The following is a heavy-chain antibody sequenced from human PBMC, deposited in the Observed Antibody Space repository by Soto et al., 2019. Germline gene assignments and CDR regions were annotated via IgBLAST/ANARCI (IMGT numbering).Heavy chain of an antibody. CDR2: ISGSGGST. V-gene: IGHV3-23*01. J-gene: IGHJ5*02. CDR1: GFTFSSYA. CDR3: AKVFPVNVYSSGWWGWFDP. Sequence: EVQLLESGGGLVQPGGSLRLSCAASGFTFSSYAMSWVRQAPGKGLEWVSAISGSGGSTYYADSVKGRFTISRDNSKNTLYLQMNSLRAEDTAVYYCAKVFPVNVYSSGWWGWFDPWGQGTLVTVSS. D-gene: IGHD6-19*01.